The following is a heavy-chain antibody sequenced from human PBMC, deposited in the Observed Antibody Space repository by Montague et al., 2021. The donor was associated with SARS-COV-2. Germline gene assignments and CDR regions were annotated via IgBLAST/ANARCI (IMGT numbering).Heavy chain of an antibody. J-gene: IGHJ4*02. D-gene: IGHD3-10*01. CDR2: IYYSGST. CDR3: ARHKKRLWFGELLFDY. Sequence: SETLSLTCTVSGGSISSYYWSWIRQPPRKGLEWIGYIYYSGSTNYNPSLKSRVTISVDTSKNQFSLKLSSVTAADTAVYYCARHKKRLWFGELLFDYWGQGTLVTVSS. CDR1: GGSISSYY. V-gene: IGHV4-59*08.